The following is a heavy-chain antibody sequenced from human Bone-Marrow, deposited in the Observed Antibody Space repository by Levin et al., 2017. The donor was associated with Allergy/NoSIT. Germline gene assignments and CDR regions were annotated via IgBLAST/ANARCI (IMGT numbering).Heavy chain of an antibody. D-gene: IGHD2-2*01. CDR3: ARDGTEYCSSTSCYSTYFDY. J-gene: IGHJ4*02. CDR1: GFTFSSYA. Sequence: GGSLRLSCAASGFTFSSYAMHWVRQAPGKGLEWVAVISYDGSNKYYADSVKGRFTISRDNSKNTLYLQMNSLRAEDTAVYYCARDGTEYCSSTSCYSTYFDYWGQGTLVTVSS. CDR2: ISYDGSNK. V-gene: IGHV3-30-3*01.